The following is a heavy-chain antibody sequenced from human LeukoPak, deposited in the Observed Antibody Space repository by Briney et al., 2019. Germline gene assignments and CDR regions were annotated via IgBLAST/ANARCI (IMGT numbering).Heavy chain of an antibody. D-gene: IGHD2-15*01. CDR1: GGTFSSYT. J-gene: IGHJ5*02. Sequence: SVKVSCKASGGTFSSYTISWVRQAPGQGLEWMGGIIPLFGTPDYAQKFQDRLTITADKSTSTAYMELRSLRSDDTAVYYCARVPYCSGGSCYSSNWFDPWGQGTLVTVSS. CDR3: ARVPYCSGGSCYSSNWFDP. CDR2: IIPLFGTP. V-gene: IGHV1-69*06.